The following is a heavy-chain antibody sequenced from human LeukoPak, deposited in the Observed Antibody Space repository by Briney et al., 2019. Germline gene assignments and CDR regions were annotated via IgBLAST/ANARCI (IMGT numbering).Heavy chain of an antibody. V-gene: IGHV3-23*01. CDR2: TSGSGCET. D-gene: IGHD3-9*01. CDR1: GFPFNSYA. CDR3: AKDFQTEQHDMFDY. J-gene: IGHJ4*02. Sequence: GDSLRLSCAPSGFPFNSYAMLWVRQAPAKGLEWVSCTSGSGCETWYADSVKARLTIPRVNSKETLYLKMNSRRAEDTVVYYCAKDFQTEQHDMFDYWGEGTLVTVSS.